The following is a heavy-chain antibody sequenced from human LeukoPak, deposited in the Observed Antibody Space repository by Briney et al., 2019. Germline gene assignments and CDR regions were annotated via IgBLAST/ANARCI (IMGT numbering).Heavy chain of an antibody. J-gene: IGHJ6*03. CDR3: ARAGYDSSGYYYFSRWYYYYYMDV. CDR1: GFTFSSYE. CDR2: ISSSGSTI. Sequence: GSLRLSCAASGFTFSSYEMNWVRQAPGKGLEWVSYISSSGSTIYYADSVKGRFTISRDNAKNSLYLQMNSLRAEDTAVYYCARAGYDSSGYYYFSRWYYYYYMDVWGKGTTVTISS. D-gene: IGHD3-22*01. V-gene: IGHV3-48*03.